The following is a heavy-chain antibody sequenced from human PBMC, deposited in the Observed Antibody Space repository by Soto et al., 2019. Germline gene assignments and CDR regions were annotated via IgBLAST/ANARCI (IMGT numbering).Heavy chain of an antibody. CDR2: IYHSGST. D-gene: IGHD2-15*01. V-gene: IGHV4-30-2*01. J-gene: IGHJ6*02. CDR3: ARGGGGSSSFYYYGMDV. Sequence: SETLSLTCAVSGGSISSGDYSWSWGRQPPGKGLEWIGYIYHSGSTYYNPSLKSRVTISVDRSKNQFSLKLSSVTAADTAVYYCARGGGGSSSFYYYGMDVWGQGTTVTVS. CDR1: GGSISSGDYS.